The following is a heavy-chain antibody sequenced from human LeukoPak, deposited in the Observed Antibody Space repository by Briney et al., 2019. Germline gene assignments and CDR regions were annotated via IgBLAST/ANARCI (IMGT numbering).Heavy chain of an antibody. CDR3: ASQHLTVAGTAFDY. CDR2: IYYSGST. J-gene: IGHJ4*02. Sequence: SETLSLTCTVSGDSINSGDYYWSWIRQPPGKGLEWIGYIYYSGSTYYNPSLRSRVTISLDMSKNQFSLKLSSVTAADTAVYYCASQHLTVAGTAFDYWGQGTLVTVSS. D-gene: IGHD6-19*01. V-gene: IGHV4-30-4*01. CDR1: GDSINSGDYY.